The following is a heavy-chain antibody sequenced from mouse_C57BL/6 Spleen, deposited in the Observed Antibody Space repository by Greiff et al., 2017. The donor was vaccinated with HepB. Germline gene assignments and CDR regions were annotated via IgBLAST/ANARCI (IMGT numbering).Heavy chain of an antibody. CDR2: IDPNSGGT. D-gene: IGHD2-4*01. V-gene: IGHV1-72*01. J-gene: IGHJ4*01. CDR3: ARFSIYYDYDYYPMDY. CDR1: GYTFTSYW. Sequence: QVQLQQPGAELVKPGASVKPSCKASGYTFTSYWMHWVKQRPGRGLEWNGRIDPNSGGTKYNEKFKSKATLTVDKPSSTAYMQLSSLTSEDSAVYYCARFSIYYDYDYYPMDYWGQGTSVTVSS.